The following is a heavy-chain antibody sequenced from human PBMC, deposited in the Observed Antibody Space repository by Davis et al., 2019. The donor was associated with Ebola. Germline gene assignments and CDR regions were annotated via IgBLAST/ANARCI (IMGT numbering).Heavy chain of an antibody. CDR1: GGSISSSSYY. V-gene: IGHV4-39*07. CDR2: IYYSGST. Sequence: PGGSLRLSCTVSGGSISSSSYYWGWIRQPPGKGLEWIGSIYYSGSTYYNPSLKSRVTMSVDTSKNQFSLKLSSVTAADTAVYYCARVYSSGWYGGGWFDPWGQGTLVTVSS. CDR3: ARVYSSGWYGGGWFDP. D-gene: IGHD6-19*01. J-gene: IGHJ5*02.